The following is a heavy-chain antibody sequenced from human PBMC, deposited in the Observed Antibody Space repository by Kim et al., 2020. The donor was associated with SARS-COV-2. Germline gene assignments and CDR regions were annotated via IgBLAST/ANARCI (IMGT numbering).Heavy chain of an antibody. D-gene: IGHD6-13*01. Sequence: SETLSLTCAVYGGSFSGYYWSWIRQPPGKGLEWIGEINHSGSTNYNPSLKSRVTISVDTSKNQFSLKLSSVTAADTAVYYCARVRAAADYWGQGTLVTVS. V-gene: IGHV4-34*01. CDR3: ARVRAAADY. CDR1: GGSFSGYY. CDR2: INHSGST. J-gene: IGHJ4*02.